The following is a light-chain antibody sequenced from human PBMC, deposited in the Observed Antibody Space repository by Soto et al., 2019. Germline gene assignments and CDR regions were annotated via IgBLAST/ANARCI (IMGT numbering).Light chain of an antibody. Sequence: QSVLTQPASVSGSPGQSITMSCTGTSSDIGAYKHVSWYQQQPGKAPKLMIYDVSDRPSGVSNRFSGSKSGNTASLTISGLQTDDEADYYCSSYTTSITVVFGGGTQLTVL. CDR3: SSYTTSITVV. CDR1: SSDIGAYKH. V-gene: IGLV2-14*01. CDR2: DVS. J-gene: IGLJ2*01.